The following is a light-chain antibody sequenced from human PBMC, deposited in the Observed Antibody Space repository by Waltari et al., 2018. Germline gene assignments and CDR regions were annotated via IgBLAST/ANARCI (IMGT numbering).Light chain of an antibody. CDR2: GAS. CDR1: QSVGRS. CDR3: QMYVRLPVT. V-gene: IGKV3-20*01. J-gene: IGKJ1*01. Sequence: CRASQSVGRSLVWYQQKPGRAPRLLIYGASSRATGIPDRFTGSGSGTDFSLTISRLEPEDSAVYYCQMYVRLPVTFGQGTKVEI.